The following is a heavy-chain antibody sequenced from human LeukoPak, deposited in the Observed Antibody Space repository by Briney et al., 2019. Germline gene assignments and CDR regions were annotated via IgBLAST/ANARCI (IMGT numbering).Heavy chain of an antibody. CDR3: ARGGSTGIFDY. V-gene: IGHV1-69*04. CDR2: IIPILGIA. CDR1: GGTFSSYA. D-gene: IGHD1-1*01. Sequence: SVTVSCKASGGTFSSYAISWVRQAPGQGLEWMGRIIPILGIANYAQKFQGRVTITADKSTSTAYMELSSLRSEDTAVYYCARGGSTGIFDYWGQGTLVTVSS. J-gene: IGHJ4*02.